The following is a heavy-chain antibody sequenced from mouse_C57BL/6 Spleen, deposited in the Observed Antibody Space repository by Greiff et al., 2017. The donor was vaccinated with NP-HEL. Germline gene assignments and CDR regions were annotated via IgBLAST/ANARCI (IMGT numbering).Heavy chain of an antibody. CDR1: GYAFSSSW. J-gene: IGHJ1*03. CDR3: AKRGGTTVVGYFDV. V-gene: IGHV1-82*01. D-gene: IGHD1-1*01. Sequence: QVQLQQSGPELVKPGASVKISCKASGYAFSSSWMNWVKQRPGKGLEWIGRIYPGDGDTNYNGKFKGKATLTADKSSSTAYMQLSSLTSEDSAVYICAKRGGTTVVGYFDVWGTGTTVTVSS. CDR2: IYPGDGDT.